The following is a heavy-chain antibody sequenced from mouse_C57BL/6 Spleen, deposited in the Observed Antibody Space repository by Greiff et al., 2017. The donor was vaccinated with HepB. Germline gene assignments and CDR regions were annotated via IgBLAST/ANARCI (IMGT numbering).Heavy chain of an antibody. D-gene: IGHD1-1*01. Sequence: QVQLQQSGAELVKPGASVKLSCKASGYTFTSYWMHWVKQRPGQGLEWIGMIHPNSGSTNYNEKFKSKATLTVDKSSSTAYMQLSSLTSEDSAVYYCARSYYGCFDYWGQGTTLTVSS. J-gene: IGHJ2*01. V-gene: IGHV1-64*01. CDR2: IHPNSGST. CDR3: ARSYYGCFDY. CDR1: GYTFTSYW.